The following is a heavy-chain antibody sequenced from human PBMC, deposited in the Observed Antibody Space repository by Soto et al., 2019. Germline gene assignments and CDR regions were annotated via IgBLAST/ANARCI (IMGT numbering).Heavy chain of an antibody. J-gene: IGHJ2*01. CDR2: IIPILGIA. V-gene: IGHV1-69*02. CDR3: ARARLRDWYFDL. CDR1: GGTFSSYT. Sequence: QVQLVQSGAEVKKPGSSVKVSCKASGGTFSSYTISWVRQAPGQRLEWMGRIIPILGIANYAQKFQGRVTITADKSTSTAYMELSSLRSEDTAVYYCARARLRDWYFDLWGRGTLVTVSS.